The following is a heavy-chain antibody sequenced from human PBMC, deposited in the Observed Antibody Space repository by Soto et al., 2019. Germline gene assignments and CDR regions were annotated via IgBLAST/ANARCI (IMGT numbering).Heavy chain of an antibody. CDR2: MNPNSGDT. CDR1: GYTFTSYE. J-gene: IGHJ4*02. V-gene: IGHV1-8*01. D-gene: IGHD3-10*01. CDR3: ASRELLWFGELLR. Sequence: QVQLVQSGAEVKKPGASVKVSCKASGYTFTSYEINGVRQATGPGLEWMGWMNPNSGDTGYAQKGQGRVTMTRTTSISTAYMELSSLRSEDTAVYYCASRELLWFGELLRWGQGTLVTVSS.